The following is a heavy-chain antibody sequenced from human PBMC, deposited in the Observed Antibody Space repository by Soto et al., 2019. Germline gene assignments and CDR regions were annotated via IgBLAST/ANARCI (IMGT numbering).Heavy chain of an antibody. CDR3: ARSVFP. J-gene: IGHJ5*02. V-gene: IGHV4-31*03. CDR1: GGSISSGGYY. Sequence: QVQLQESGPGLVKPSQTLSLTCTVSGGSISSGGYYWNWIRQHPGKGLEWIGYIYYIGSTYYNPTPKSXXTISLDTSQNQFSLKLSSVTAADTAVYCCARSVFPWGQGMLVTVSS. CDR2: IYYIGST.